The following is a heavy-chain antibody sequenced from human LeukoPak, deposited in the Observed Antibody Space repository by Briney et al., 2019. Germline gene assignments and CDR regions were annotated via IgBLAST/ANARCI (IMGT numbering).Heavy chain of an antibody. CDR1: GGTFSSYA. CDR2: IIPILGIA. CDR3: ARDWPDMTTLGVLDY. V-gene: IGHV1-69*04. Sequence: GASVKVSCKASGGTFSSYAISWVRQAPGQGLEWMGRIIPILGIANYAQKFQGRVTITADKSTSTAYMELSSLRSEDTAVYYCARDWPDMTTLGVLDYWGQGTLVTVSS. J-gene: IGHJ4*02. D-gene: IGHD4-11*01.